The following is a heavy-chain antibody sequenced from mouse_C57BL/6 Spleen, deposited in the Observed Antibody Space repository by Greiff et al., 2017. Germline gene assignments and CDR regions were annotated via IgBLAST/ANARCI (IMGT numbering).Heavy chain of an antibody. J-gene: IGHJ3*01. CDR3: ATPYYGSSYPCAY. D-gene: IGHD1-1*01. V-gene: IGHV3-6*01. CDR2: ISYDGSN. Sequence: ESGPGLVKPSQSLSLTCSVTGYSITSGYYWNWIRQFPGNNLEWMGYISYDGSNNYNPSLKNRISITRDTSKNQCFLKLNSVTTEDTATYYCATPYYGSSYPCAYWGQGTLVTVSA. CDR1: GYSITSGYY.